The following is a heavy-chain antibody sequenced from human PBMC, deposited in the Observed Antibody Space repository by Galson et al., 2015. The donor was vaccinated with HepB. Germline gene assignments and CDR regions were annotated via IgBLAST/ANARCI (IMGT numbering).Heavy chain of an antibody. Sequence: SLRLSCAASGFTFDDYAMHWVRQTPGKGLEWVSGIGWNSAYIDYADSVKGRFTISRDNANNTLCLQMDSLRAEDTAVYYCARDHSSCAGDCYNFAYWGQGTLVTVSS. J-gene: IGHJ4*02. CDR1: GFTFDDYA. D-gene: IGHD2-21*02. CDR3: ARDHSSCAGDCYNFAY. CDR2: IGWNSAYI. V-gene: IGHV3-9*01.